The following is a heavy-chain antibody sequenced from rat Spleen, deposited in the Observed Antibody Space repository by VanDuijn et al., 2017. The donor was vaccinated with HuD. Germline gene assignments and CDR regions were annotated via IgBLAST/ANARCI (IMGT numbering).Heavy chain of an antibody. J-gene: IGHJ2*01. CDR1: GFTFSNSG. V-gene: IGHV5S13*01. Sequence: EVQLVESGGGLVQPGGSLKLSCAASGFTFSNSGMAWIRQTPTKGLEWVASISTDGGSTYYRDSVKGRFTISRDNAENTVYLQMNSLRSEDTATYYCAKSGGLDWGQGVMVTVSS. D-gene: IGHD1-1*01. CDR3: AKSGGLD. CDR2: ISTDGGST.